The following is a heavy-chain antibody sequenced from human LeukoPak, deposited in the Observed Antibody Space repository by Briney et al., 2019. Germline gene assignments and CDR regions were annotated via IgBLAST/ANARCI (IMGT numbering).Heavy chain of an antibody. V-gene: IGHV3-30-3*01. CDR2: ISYDGSNK. CDR3: ARYPTAMETGPFDC. J-gene: IGHJ4*02. CDR1: GFTFSSYA. Sequence: GRSLRLSCAASGFTFSSYAMHWVRQAPGKGLEWVAVISYDGSNKYYADSVKGRFTISRDNSKNTLYLQMNSLRAEDTAVYYCARYPTAMETGPFDCWGQGTLVTVSS. D-gene: IGHD5-18*01.